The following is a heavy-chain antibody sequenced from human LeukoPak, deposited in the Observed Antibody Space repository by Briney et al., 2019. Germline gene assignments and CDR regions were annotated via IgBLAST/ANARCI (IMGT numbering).Heavy chain of an antibody. CDR3: ASHYGSGSYYPLGY. V-gene: IGHV4-59*01. D-gene: IGHD3-10*01. Sequence: PSETLSLTCTVSGGSISNYYWSWIRQPPGKGLEWIGYIYYSGSTNYNPSLKSRVTTSVDTSKNQFSLKLNSVTAADTAVYYCASHYGSGSYYPLGYWGQGTLVTVSS. CDR1: GGSISNYY. J-gene: IGHJ4*02. CDR2: IYYSGST.